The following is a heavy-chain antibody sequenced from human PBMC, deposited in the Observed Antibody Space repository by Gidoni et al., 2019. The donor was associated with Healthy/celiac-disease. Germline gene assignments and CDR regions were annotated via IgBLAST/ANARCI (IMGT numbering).Heavy chain of an antibody. CDR2: IKSKTDGGTT. Sequence: EVQLVESGGGLVKHGGSLRISLGTSGFPCNTGWMRWVRQAPGKGLEWVGRIKSKTDGGTTDYAAPVKGRFTISRDDSKNTLYLQMNSLKIEDTAVYYCTTDRGDYGEDYWGQGTLVTVSS. D-gene: IGHD4-17*01. J-gene: IGHJ4*02. V-gene: IGHV3-15*01. CDR3: TTDRGDYGEDY. CDR1: GFPCNTGW.